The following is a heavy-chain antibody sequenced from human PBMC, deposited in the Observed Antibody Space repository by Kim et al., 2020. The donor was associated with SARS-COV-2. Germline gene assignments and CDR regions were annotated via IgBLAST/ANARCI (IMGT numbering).Heavy chain of an antibody. J-gene: IGHJ4*02. D-gene: IGHD4-17*01. CDR3: ARLESAVTTRINY. V-gene: IGHV3-21*01. Sequence: YYADAVKGQFTITRDNAKYSLHLQMNSLRAEDAAMYYCARLESAVTTRINYWCQGTLVTVSS.